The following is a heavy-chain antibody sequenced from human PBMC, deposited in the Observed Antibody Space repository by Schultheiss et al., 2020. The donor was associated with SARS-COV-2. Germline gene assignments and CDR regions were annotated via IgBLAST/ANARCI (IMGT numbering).Heavy chain of an antibody. D-gene: IGHD6-13*01. V-gene: IGHV4-4*02. CDR1: GGSISSSNW. Sequence: GSLRLSCVVSGGSISSSNWWSWVRQPPGKGLEWIGQIYNRGSTYYNPSLKSRVTISVDTSKNQFSLKLSSVTAADTAVYYCARDGYSSSWSRWGQGTLVTVSS. CDR2: IYNRGST. J-gene: IGHJ4*02. CDR3: ARDGYSSSWSR.